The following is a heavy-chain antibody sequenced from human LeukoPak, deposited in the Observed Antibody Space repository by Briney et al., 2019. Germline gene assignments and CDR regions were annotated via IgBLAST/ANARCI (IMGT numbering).Heavy chain of an antibody. V-gene: IGHV3-23*01. CDR1: GFTFSSYA. Sequence: PGGSLRLPCAASGFTFSSYAMSWVRQAPGKGLEWVSAISGSGGSTYYADSVKGRFTISRDNSKNTLYLQINSLRAEDTAVYYCAKGDRSSSFGLVYWGQGTLVTVSS. CDR3: AKGDRSSSFGLVY. D-gene: IGHD6-13*01. CDR2: ISGSGGST. J-gene: IGHJ4*02.